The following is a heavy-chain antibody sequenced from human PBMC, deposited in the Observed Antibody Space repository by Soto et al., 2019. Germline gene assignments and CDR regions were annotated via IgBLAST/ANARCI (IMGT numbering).Heavy chain of an antibody. V-gene: IGHV1-18*04. J-gene: IGHJ4*02. CDR1: GYTFTSYG. CDR3: ARDLPNSTDWRDPLFDY. CDR2: INTYNNNT. D-gene: IGHD6-19*01. Sequence: ASVKVSCKASGYTFTSYGVSWVRQAPGQGLEWMGWINTYNNNTNYAQKLQGRVTMTTDTFTSTAYLELRSLRSDDTAVYYCARDLPNSTDWRDPLFDYWGQGTLVTVSS.